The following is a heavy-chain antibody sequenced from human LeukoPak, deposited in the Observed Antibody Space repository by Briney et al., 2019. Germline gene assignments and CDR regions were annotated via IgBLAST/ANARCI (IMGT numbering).Heavy chain of an antibody. CDR3: ARVGSDSSGWYQEYYFDY. Sequence: SETLSLTCTVSGGSISSGDYYWSWIRQPPGKGLEWIGYIYYSASTYYNPSLKSRVTISVDTSKNQFSLKLSSVTAADTAVYYCARVGSDSSGWYQEYYFDYWGQGTLVTVSS. D-gene: IGHD6-19*01. CDR2: IYYSAST. J-gene: IGHJ4*02. CDR1: GGSISSGDYY. V-gene: IGHV4-30-4*01.